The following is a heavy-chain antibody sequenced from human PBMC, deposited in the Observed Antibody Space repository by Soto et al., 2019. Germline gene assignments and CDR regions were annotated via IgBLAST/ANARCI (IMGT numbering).Heavy chain of an antibody. J-gene: IGHJ5*02. D-gene: IGHD3-9*01. Sequence: PSETLSLTCTVSGGSISSYYWSWIRQPPGKGLEWIGYIYYSGSTNYNPSLKSRVTISVDTSKNQFSLKLSSVTAADTAVYYCASASLRYFDWSPAPFDPWGQGTLVTVSS. CDR2: IYYSGST. CDR1: GGSISSYY. CDR3: ASASLRYFDWSPAPFDP. V-gene: IGHV4-59*01.